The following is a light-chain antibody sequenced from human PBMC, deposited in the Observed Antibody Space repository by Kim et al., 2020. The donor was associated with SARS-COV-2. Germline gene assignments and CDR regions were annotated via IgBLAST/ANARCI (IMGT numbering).Light chain of an antibody. J-gene: IGLJ3*02. CDR1: TGAVTSGYY. CDR2: STS. CDR3: LLYYGGAQLWV. Sequence: QSVVTQEPSLTVSPGGTVTLTCASSTGAVTSGYYPNWFQQKTGQAPRALIYSTSNKHYWTPSRFSGSLLGGKAALTLSGVQPEVEAEYYCLLYYGGAQLWVFGGGTQLTVL. V-gene: IGLV7-43*01.